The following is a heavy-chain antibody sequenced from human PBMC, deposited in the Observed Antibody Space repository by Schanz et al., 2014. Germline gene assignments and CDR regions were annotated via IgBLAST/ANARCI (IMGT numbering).Heavy chain of an antibody. CDR3: TTVSGHYDFDY. CDR2: IKGKTDGGTA. V-gene: IGHV3-15*01. D-gene: IGHD1-26*01. CDR1: GFAFSSFA. Sequence: EVQLMESGGGLVKPGGSLRPSCSASGFAFSSFAMTWVHQAPGKGLEWVVRIKGKTDGGTADYAAPMKVRFDISRDEAKNTLCLPMNDLEAEDTAVYSCTTVSGHYDFDYWGQGTMVTVSS. J-gene: IGHJ3*01.